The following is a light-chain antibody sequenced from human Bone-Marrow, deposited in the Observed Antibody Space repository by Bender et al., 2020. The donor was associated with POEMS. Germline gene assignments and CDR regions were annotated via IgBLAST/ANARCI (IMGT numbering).Light chain of an antibody. CDR2: QDK. CDR3: QTWDSGTSVV. Sequence: SYELTQPPSLSVSPGQTATITCSGDALGDKYVSWYRQTPGQSPFLLIFQDKKRPSGVPERISASNSRNTATLTISGTQSIDEADYYCQTWDSGTSVVFGGGTKLTVL. CDR1: ALGDKY. V-gene: IGLV3-1*01. J-gene: IGLJ2*01.